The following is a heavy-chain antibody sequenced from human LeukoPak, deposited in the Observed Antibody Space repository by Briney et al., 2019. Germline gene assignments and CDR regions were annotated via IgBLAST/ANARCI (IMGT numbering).Heavy chain of an antibody. Sequence: GGCLRLSCAASGFTFGNAWMSWVRQAPGKRLEWVGRIKSKTDGETTDYVAPVKGRFTISRDDSKNTLSLQMNSLKTEDTAVYYCGYSSGTYYDYWGQGTLVTVSS. CDR3: GYSSGTYYDY. CDR2: IKSKTDGETT. CDR1: GFTFGNAW. V-gene: IGHV3-15*01. D-gene: IGHD3-22*01. J-gene: IGHJ4*02.